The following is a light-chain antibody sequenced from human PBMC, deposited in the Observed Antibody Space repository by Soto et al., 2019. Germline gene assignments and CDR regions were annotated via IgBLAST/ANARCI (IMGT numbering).Light chain of an antibody. Sequence: QTVVTQPPSVSGAPGQRVTISCTGSSSNIGAYYDVHWYQQLPGTAPKLLIYGNNNRPSGVPDRFSGSNSGTSASLAITGLQAEDEADYYCQSYDSSLSGSVFGGGTKVTVL. CDR1: SSNIGAYYD. CDR3: QSYDSSLSGSV. V-gene: IGLV1-40*01. J-gene: IGLJ2*01. CDR2: GNN.